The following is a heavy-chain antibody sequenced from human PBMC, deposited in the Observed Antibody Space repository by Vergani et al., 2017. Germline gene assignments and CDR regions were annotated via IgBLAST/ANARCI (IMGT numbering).Heavy chain of an antibody. CDR1: GFTFSSYA. CDR3: AKGTGYPLFEAFATYYYYYMDV. CDR2: ISGSGGST. Sequence: EVQLLESGGGLVQPGGSLRLSCAASGFTFSSYAMSWVRQAPGKGLEWVSAISGSGGSTYYADSVKGRFTISKDNSKNTLYLQMNSLRAEDTAVYYCAKGTGYPLFEAFATYYYYYMDVWGKGP. V-gene: IGHV3-23*01. D-gene: IGHD3/OR15-3a*01. J-gene: IGHJ6*03.